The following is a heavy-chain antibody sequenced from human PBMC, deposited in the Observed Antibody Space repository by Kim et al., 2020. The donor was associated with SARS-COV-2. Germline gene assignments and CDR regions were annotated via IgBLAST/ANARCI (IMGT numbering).Heavy chain of an antibody. V-gene: IGHV4-4*02. Sequence: SETLSLTCAVSGGSISSSNWWSWVRQPPGKVLEWIGEIYHSGSTNYNPSLKSRVTISVDKSKNQFSLKLSSVTAADTAVYYCARVKKTGYSSGWYRWKYYYYGMDVWGQGTTVTVSS. CDR2: IYHSGST. J-gene: IGHJ6*02. D-gene: IGHD6-19*01. CDR1: GGSISSSNW. CDR3: ARVKKTGYSSGWYRWKYYYYGMDV.